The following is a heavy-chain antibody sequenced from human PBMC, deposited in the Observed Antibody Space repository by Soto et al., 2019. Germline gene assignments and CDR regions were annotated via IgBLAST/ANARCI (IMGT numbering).Heavy chain of an antibody. V-gene: IGHV3-66*01. Sequence: EVQLVESGGGLVQPGGSLRLSCAASGFTVSSNYMNWVRQAPGKGLEWVSVIYSGGSTYYADSVKGRFTISRDNSKNTLYLQLNSLRAEDTAVYYWARDGDPYYYFHRDVWGKGTTVTVSS. CDR2: IYSGGST. D-gene: IGHD7-27*01. CDR1: GFTVSSNY. J-gene: IGHJ6*03. CDR3: ARDGDPYYYFHRDV.